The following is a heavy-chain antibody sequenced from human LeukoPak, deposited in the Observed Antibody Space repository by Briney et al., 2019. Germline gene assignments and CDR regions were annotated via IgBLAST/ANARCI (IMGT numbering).Heavy chain of an antibody. V-gene: IGHV3-30*18. CDR1: GFTFSNYG. Sequence: PGRSLRLSCAASGFTFSNYGTHWVRQAPGKGLEWVAVISYDSSIEYYADSVRGRFTISRDNSNNTLYLQMNSLRAEDTAVYYCAKEDSYHGSGSYFDYWGQGSLVTVSS. CDR3: AKEDSYHGSGSYFDY. CDR2: ISYDSSIE. J-gene: IGHJ4*02. D-gene: IGHD3-10*01.